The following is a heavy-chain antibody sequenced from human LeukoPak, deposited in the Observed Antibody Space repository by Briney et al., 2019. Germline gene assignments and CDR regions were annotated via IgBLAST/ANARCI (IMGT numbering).Heavy chain of an antibody. CDR2: TYYRSKWYK. CDR3: AEGGGTFPF. V-gene: IGHV6-1*01. Sequence: SQTLSLTCGLSGDSFSSNSAAWNWLRQSPSRGLEWLGRTYYRSKWYKDYAVSVKSLITINPDTSKNQFSLQLNSVTPEDTAVYYCAEGGGTFPFWGQGTPVTVSS. CDR1: GDSFSSNSAA. J-gene: IGHJ4*02. D-gene: IGHD2-15*01.